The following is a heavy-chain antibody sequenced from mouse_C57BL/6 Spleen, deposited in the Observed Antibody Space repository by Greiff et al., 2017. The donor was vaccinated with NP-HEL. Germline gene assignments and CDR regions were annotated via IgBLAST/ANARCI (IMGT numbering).Heavy chain of an antibody. CDR1: GYTFTSYW. CDR2: IDPSDSET. CDR3: ARFDYDGRADY. J-gene: IGHJ2*01. Sequence: QVQLQQPGAELVRPGSSVKLSCKASGYTFTSYWMHWVKQRPIQGLEWIGNIDPSDSETHYNQKFKDKATLTVDKSSSTAYMQLSSLTSEDSAVYYGARFDYDGRADYWGQGTTLTVSA. D-gene: IGHD2-4*01. V-gene: IGHV1-52*01.